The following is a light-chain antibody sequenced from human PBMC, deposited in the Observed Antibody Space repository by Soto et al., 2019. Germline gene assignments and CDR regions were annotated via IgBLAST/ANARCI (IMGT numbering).Light chain of an antibody. J-gene: IGKJ4*01. CDR2: DAS. CDR1: QSVSNY. CDR3: QQRSDWPPLT. Sequence: EIVLTQSPATLSLSPGERATLSCRASQSVSNYLAWYQQKPGQAPRLLIYDASNRATGIPARFSGSGSGTAFTPTISSLEPEDVAVYYCQQRSDWPPLTFGGGTKVEIK. V-gene: IGKV3-11*01.